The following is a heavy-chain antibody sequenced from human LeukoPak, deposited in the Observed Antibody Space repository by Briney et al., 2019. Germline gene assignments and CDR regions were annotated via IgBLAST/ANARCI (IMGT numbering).Heavy chain of an antibody. CDR1: GFTFSSYA. Sequence: GGSLRLSCAASGFTFSSYAMSWVRQAPGKGLEWVSAIRGSGGSTYHADSVKGRFTISRDNSKNTLYLQMSSLRAEDTAVYYCAKNYYDSSGYGFDFWGQGTLVTVSS. J-gene: IGHJ4*02. CDR3: AKNYYDSSGYGFDF. CDR2: IRGSGGST. V-gene: IGHV3-23*01. D-gene: IGHD3-22*01.